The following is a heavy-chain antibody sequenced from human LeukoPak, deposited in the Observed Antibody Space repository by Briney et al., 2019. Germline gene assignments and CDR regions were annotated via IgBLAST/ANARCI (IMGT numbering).Heavy chain of an antibody. CDR1: GFTFSSYS. CDR2: ISSSSSYI. J-gene: IGHJ4*02. V-gene: IGHV3-21*01. CDR3: VRDPAYCGGDCYPFDY. D-gene: IGHD2-21*01. Sequence: PGGSLRLSCAASGFTFSSYSMNWVRQAPGKGLEWVSSISSSSSYIYYADSVKGRFTISRDNAKNSLYLQMNSLRAEDTAVYYCVRDPAYCGGDCYPFDYWGQGTLVTVSS.